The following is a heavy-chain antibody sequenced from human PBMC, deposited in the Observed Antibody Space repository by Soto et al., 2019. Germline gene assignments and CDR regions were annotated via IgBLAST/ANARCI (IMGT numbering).Heavy chain of an antibody. CDR1: GGSISSGGYY. CDR2: IYYSGSS. Sequence: QVHLQEPGPGLVKPSQTLSLTCTVSGGSISSGGYYWSWTRQHPGKGLEWIGSIYYSGSSFYHPSLKSRITISINTSKNQFSLKLSSVTAADTAVYFCARSEDINYYYYMDVWGKGTTVTVSS. V-gene: IGHV4-31*03. J-gene: IGHJ6*03. CDR3: ARSEDINYYYYMDV. D-gene: IGHD2-15*01.